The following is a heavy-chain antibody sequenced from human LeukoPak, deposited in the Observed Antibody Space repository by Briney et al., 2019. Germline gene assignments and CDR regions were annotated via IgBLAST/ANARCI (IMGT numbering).Heavy chain of an antibody. V-gene: IGHV3-23*01. Sequence: GGSLRLSCAASGFTFSSYAMSWVRQAPGKGLDWVSAISVSGGSTYYADSVKGRFTISRDNSKNTLYLQMNSLRAEDTAVYYCAKGTNIVVIPAARDFDYWGQGTLVTVSS. CDR3: AKGTNIVVIPAARDFDY. CDR1: GFTFSSYA. D-gene: IGHD2-2*01. CDR2: ISVSGGST. J-gene: IGHJ4*02.